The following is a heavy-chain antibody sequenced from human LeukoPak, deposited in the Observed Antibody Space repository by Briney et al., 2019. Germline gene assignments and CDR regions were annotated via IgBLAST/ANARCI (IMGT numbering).Heavy chain of an antibody. CDR1: GGSFSGYY. V-gene: IGHV4-34*01. CDR3: ARGTEGHWFDP. CDR2: INHSGST. J-gene: IGHJ5*02. Sequence: SETLSLICAVYGGSFSGYYWSWIRQPPGEGLEWIGEINHSGSTNYNPSLKSRVTISVDTSKNQFSLKLSSVTAADTAVYYCARGTEGHWFDPWGQGTLVTVSS.